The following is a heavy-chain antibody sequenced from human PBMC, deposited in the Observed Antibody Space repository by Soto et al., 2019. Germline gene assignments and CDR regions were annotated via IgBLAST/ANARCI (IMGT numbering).Heavy chain of an antibody. D-gene: IGHD1-1*01. CDR3: VRDGTKTLRDWFDP. CDR1: GASISGFY. Sequence: QVQLQESGPGLVKPSETLSLTCTVSGASISGFYWSWIRQSAGKGLEWIGRIYATGTTDYNPSLKSRGMMSVDTSKKQFSLKLRSVTAADTAVYYCVRDGTKTLRDWFDPWGQGISVTVSS. V-gene: IGHV4-4*07. CDR2: IYATGTT. J-gene: IGHJ5*02.